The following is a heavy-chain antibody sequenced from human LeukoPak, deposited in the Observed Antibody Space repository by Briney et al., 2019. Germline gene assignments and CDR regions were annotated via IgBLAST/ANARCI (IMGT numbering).Heavy chain of an antibody. CDR3: ARHKEPDYYGSGSYYNGDFDY. J-gene: IGHJ4*02. V-gene: IGHV4-59*08. D-gene: IGHD3-10*01. CDR2: IYYSGST. CDR1: GGSISSYY. Sequence: SETLSLTCTVSGGSISSYYWSWIRQPPGKGLEWIGYIYYSGSTNYNPSLKSRVTISVDTSKNQFSLKLSSVTAADTAVYYCARHKEPDYYGSGSYYNGDFDYWGQGTLVTVSS.